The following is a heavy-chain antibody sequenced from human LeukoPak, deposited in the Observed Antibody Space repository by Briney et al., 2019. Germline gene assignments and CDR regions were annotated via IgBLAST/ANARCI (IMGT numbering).Heavy chain of an antibody. CDR2: LIPIFGTA. Sequence: ASVKVSLKASGGTFSSYAISWVRQAPGQGLEWMGGLIPIFGTANYAQKFQGKVTITADESTSTAYMELRSLRSEDTAVYYCGRDSRDLGGTNDYWGQGTLVTVSS. V-gene: IGHV1-69*13. D-gene: IGHD3-16*01. CDR3: GRDSRDLGGTNDY. J-gene: IGHJ4*02. CDR1: GGTFSSYA.